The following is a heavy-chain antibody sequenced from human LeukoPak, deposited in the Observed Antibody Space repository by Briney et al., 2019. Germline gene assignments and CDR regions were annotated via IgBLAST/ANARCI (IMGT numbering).Heavy chain of an antibody. V-gene: IGHV5-51*01. Sequence: GESLKISCKGSGYSFTSYWIAWVRQMPGTGLEWMGTIYPSDSDTRYSPSFLGQVTISADKSISTAYLQWSSLRASDTAMYYCARLVSSGYYPEYYYYGMDLWGQGTTATVSS. CDR3: ARLVSSGYYPEYYYYGMDL. CDR2: IYPSDSDT. D-gene: IGHD3-22*01. CDR1: GYSFTSYW. J-gene: IGHJ6*02.